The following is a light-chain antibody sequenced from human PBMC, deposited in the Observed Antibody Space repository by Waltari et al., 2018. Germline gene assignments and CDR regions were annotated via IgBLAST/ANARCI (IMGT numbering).Light chain of an antibody. J-gene: IGLJ1*01. CDR3: QSYDTVLSAYV. CDR2: GNS. CDR1: ASTNRAAQA. Sequence: QSVLTQPPSVAGAPGQSVSPPCPGSASTNRAAQAVPWYQHLPGTAPQLIIDGNSNRPSGVPDRFSGSKSGTSGSLAITGLQAEDEADYYCQSYDTVLSAYVFGPGTTVTVL. V-gene: IGLV1-40*01.